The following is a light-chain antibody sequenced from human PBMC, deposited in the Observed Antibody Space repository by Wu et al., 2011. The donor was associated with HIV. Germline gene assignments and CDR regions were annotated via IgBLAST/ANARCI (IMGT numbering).Light chain of an antibody. V-gene: IGKV1-9*01. Sequence: DIQLTQSPSFLSASIGDRVTITCRASQAISSYLVWYQQKPGKAPKLLIYAASILQSGVPSRFSGSGSGTKFTLTINSLQPDDFATYYCQRLYDYPLWTFGQGTKVEMK. CDR3: QRLYDYPLWT. J-gene: IGKJ1*01. CDR1: QAISSY. CDR2: AAS.